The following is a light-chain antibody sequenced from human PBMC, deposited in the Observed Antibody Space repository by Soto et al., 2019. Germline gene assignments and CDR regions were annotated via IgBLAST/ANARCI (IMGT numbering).Light chain of an antibody. Sequence: VLTQSPGTLSLSPGERATLSCRASQSVSSSYLAWYQHKRGQAPRLLMYGASSRATGVPDRFSGWGSGTDFTLTISRLEPEDFAVYYCHQYGASPQTFGQGTKVEVK. CDR2: GAS. CDR3: HQYGASPQT. V-gene: IGKV3-20*01. CDR1: QSVSSSY. J-gene: IGKJ1*01.